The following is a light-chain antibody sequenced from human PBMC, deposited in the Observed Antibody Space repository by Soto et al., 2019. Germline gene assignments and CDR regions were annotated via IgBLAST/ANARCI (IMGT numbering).Light chain of an antibody. V-gene: IGLV2-14*01. J-gene: IGLJ1*01. CDR2: EVT. CDR3: SSYTNINTRACV. CDR1: SGDIGSYNR. Sequence: QSVLTQPASVSGSPGQSITISCTGTSGDIGSYNRVSWYQQHPGKAPKLIIYEVTDRPSGVSNRFSGSKSGNTASLTISGLQAEDEDEYSCSSYTNINTRACVFGTGTKVTVL.